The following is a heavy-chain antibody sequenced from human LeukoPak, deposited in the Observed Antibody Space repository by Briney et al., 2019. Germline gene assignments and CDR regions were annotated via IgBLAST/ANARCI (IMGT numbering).Heavy chain of an antibody. J-gene: IGHJ4*02. CDR2: INYSGRA. CDR3: ARDPHGHSSGWYYFDY. V-gene: IGHV4-59*01. CDR1: GGSISSYY. Sequence: SETLSLTCTVSGGSISSYYWSWIRQPPGKGLEWIGYINYSGRANYNPSLKSRVTISVDTSKNRFSLKLTSVTAADTAVYYCARDPHGHSSGWYYFDYWGQGTLVTVSS. D-gene: IGHD6-19*01.